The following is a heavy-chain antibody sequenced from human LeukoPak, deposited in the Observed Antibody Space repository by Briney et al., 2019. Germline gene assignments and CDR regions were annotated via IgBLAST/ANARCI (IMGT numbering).Heavy chain of an antibody. CDR1: GFTVSSNY. Sequence: GGSLRLSCAASGFTVSSNYMSWVRQAPGKGLEWVSVIYSGGSTYYADSVKGRFTISRDNSKNTLYLQMNSLRAEDTAVYYCARENRNNWFDPWGQGTLVTVSS. V-gene: IGHV3-53*01. J-gene: IGHJ5*02. CDR3: ARENRNNWFDP. CDR2: IYSGGST.